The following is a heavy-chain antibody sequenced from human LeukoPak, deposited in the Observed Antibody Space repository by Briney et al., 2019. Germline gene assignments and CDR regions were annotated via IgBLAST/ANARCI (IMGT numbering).Heavy chain of an antibody. D-gene: IGHD3-10*01. V-gene: IGHV1-2*02. J-gene: IGHJ3*02. CDR1: GGTFSSYA. CDR2: INPNSGGT. CDR3: ARDALLLWFGVLLPSSHAFDI. Sequence: ASVKVSCKASGGTFSSYAISWVRQAPGQGLEWMGWINPNSGGTNYAQKFQGRVTMTRDTSISTAYMELSRLRSDDTAVYYCARDALLLWFGVLLPSSHAFDIWGQGTMVTVSS.